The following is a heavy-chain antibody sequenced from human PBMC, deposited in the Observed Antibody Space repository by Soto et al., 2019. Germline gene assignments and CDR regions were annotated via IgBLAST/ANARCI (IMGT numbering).Heavy chain of an antibody. CDR2: IYPANSDT. D-gene: IGHD6-13*01. J-gene: IGHJ5*02. Sequence: GESLKISCKGSGYSFADYWIGWVRQLPGKGLEWMGIIYPANSDTRYSPSFQGQVTISADKSINTAYLQWRSLQASDTAVYYCESLPVAASGTKWLDPWGQGTLVTVYS. CDR1: GYSFADYW. CDR3: ESLPVAASGTKWLDP. V-gene: IGHV5-51*01.